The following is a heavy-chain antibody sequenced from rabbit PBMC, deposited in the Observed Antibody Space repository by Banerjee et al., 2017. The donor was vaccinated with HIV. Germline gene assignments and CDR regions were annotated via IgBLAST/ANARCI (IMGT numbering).Heavy chain of an antibody. D-gene: IGHD2-1*01. CDR3: ARGSATMTMVITGFYLNL. J-gene: IGHJ4*01. CDR2: IYADRSGST. V-gene: IGHV1S40*01. Sequence: QSLEESGGDLVKPEGSLTLTCTASGFSFSTSYYMCWVRQTPGKGLECIACIYADRSGSTYYANWAKGRFTISKTSSTTVTLQMTSLTVADTATHFCARGSATMTMVITGFYLNLWGQGTLVTVS. CDR1: GFSFSTSYY.